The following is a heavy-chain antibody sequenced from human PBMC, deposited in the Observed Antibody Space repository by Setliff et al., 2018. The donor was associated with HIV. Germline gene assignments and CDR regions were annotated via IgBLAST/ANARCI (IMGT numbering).Heavy chain of an antibody. J-gene: IGHJ5*02. D-gene: IGHD6-13*01. Sequence: PGGSLRLSCAASGFTFVDHGIHWVRQFPGKGLEWVAVISFDGSNKYFADSVKGRFTISRDNSKNTVSLQMNSLRPEDTAVYYCVRGRGTGTWYEGNCFDPWGQGTLVTVSS. V-gene: IGHV3-30*03. CDR3: VRGRGTGTWYEGNCFDP. CDR1: GFTFVDHG. CDR2: ISFDGSNK.